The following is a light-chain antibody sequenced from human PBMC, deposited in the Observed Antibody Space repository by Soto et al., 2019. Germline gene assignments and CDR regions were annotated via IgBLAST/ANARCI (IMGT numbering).Light chain of an antibody. Sequence: QSALTQPPSVSGSPGQSVTISCTGTASDVGSYNRVSWYQQPPGTAPKLMIYEVSDRPSGVPDRFSGSKSGNTASLTISGLQAEDEADYYCSSYTSSSNMVFGGGTKVTVL. V-gene: IGLV2-18*02. CDR3: SSYTSSSNMV. CDR1: ASDVGSYNR. J-gene: IGLJ2*01. CDR2: EVS.